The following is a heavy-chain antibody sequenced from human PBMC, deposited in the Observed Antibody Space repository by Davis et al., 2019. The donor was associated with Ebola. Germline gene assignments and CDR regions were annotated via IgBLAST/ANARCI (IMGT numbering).Heavy chain of an antibody. CDR3: VKALADYYDSSGLFDY. D-gene: IGHD3-22*01. CDR2: VSSDGSNK. Sequence: GESLKISCVASGFTFTSYGMHWVRQAPGKGLEWVAVVSSDGSNKYYADSAKGRFTMSRDNSKNTLDLQMNSLRAEDTAVYHCVKALADYYDSSGLFDYWGQGTLVTVSS. J-gene: IGHJ4*02. CDR1: GFTFTSYG. V-gene: IGHV3-30*18.